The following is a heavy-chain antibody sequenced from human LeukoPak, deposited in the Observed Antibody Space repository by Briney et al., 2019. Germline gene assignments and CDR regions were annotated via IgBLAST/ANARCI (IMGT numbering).Heavy chain of an antibody. D-gene: IGHD1-26*01. CDR2: IYSGGST. J-gene: IGHJ4*02. CDR3: ARGTSGTFKSFDY. CDR1: GFTVSSNY. V-gene: IGHV3-53*01. Sequence: GGSLRLSRAASGFTVSSNYMSWVRQAPGKGLEWVSVIYSGGSTYYADSVKGRFTISRDNSNNTLYLQINSLRAEDTAVYYCARGTSGTFKSFDYWGQGTLVTVSS.